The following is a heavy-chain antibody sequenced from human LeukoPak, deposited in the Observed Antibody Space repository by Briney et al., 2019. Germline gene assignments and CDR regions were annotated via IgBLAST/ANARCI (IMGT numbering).Heavy chain of an antibody. CDR2: INPSGGST. D-gene: IGHD5-12*01. CDR1: GYTFTSYY. J-gene: IGHJ4*02. Sequence: ASVKVSCKASGYTFTSYYMHWVRQAPGQGLEWMGIINPSGGSTSYAQKFQGRVTMTRDMSTSTVYMELSSLRSEDTAVYYCARDKGREWLRFNYRYFDYWGQGTLVTVSS. V-gene: IGHV1-46*01. CDR3: ARDKGREWLRFNYRYFDY.